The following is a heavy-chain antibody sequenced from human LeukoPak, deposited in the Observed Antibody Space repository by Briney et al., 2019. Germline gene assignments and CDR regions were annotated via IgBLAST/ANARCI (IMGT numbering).Heavy chain of an antibody. Sequence: SHTLSLTCAISGDSVSGSSIPWNWIRQSPSRGLEWLGRTYYRSKWYNDYALSVKSRMTINRDTSKNQFSLQVNSVTPEDTAVYYCAREGSRSYSLDFWGQGTLVTVSS. CDR2: TYYRSKWYN. V-gene: IGHV6-1*01. CDR1: GDSVSGSSIP. D-gene: IGHD1-26*01. CDR3: AREGSRSYSLDF. J-gene: IGHJ4*02.